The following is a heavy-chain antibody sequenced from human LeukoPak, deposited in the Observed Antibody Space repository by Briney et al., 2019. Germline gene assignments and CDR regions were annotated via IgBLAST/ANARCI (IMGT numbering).Heavy chain of an antibody. CDR3: ARDTGRFLEWLLSDWFDP. CDR1: GYTFTSYG. V-gene: IGHV1-18*01. J-gene: IGHJ2*01. Sequence: ALVKVSCKASGYTFTSYGISWVRQAPGQGLEWMGWISAYNGNTNYAQKLQGRVTMTTDTSTSTAYMELRSLRSDDTAVYYCARDTGRFLEWLLSDWFDPWGRGTLVTVSS. CDR2: ISAYNGNT. D-gene: IGHD3-3*01.